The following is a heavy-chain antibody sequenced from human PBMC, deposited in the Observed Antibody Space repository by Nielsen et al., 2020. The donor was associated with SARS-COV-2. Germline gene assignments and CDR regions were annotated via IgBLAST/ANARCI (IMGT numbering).Heavy chain of an antibody. CDR2: ITPDGITT. CDR1: GFTFSTHA. CDR3: TKRGLCSSANCYHHFDS. Sequence: GESLKISCAASGFTFSTHAMNWVRQALGKGLEWVAAITPDGITTFYADSGKGRFTISRDNSKNTLFLQMNSLRAEDTAVYYCTKRGLCSSANCYHHFDSWGLGTLVTVSS. J-gene: IGHJ4*02. D-gene: IGHD2-2*01. V-gene: IGHV3-23*01.